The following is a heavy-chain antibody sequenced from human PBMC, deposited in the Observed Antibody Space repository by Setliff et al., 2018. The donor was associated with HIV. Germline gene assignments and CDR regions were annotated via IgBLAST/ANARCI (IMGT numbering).Heavy chain of an antibody. V-gene: IGHV3-48*01. Sequence: PGGSLRLSCAASEFTFSSYSMNWVRQAPGKGLEWIACITGSSGAIYYADSVRGRFTISRDNAKNSLSLQMKSLRPEDTAVYYCASSGSGSYYNGLGYWGQGTLVTVSS. J-gene: IGHJ4*02. CDR2: ITGSSGAI. D-gene: IGHD3-10*01. CDR1: EFTFSSYS. CDR3: ASSGSGSYYNGLGY.